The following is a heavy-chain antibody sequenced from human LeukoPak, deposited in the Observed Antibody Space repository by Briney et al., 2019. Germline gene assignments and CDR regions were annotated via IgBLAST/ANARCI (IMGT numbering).Heavy chain of an antibody. V-gene: IGHV4-39*01. J-gene: IGHJ4*02. Sequence: PSETLSLTCTVSGGSISSSSYYWGWIRQPPGKGLEWIGSIYYSGSTYYNPSLKSRVTISVDTSKNQFSLKLSSVTAADTAVYYCARYNWNGDGGYDYWGQGTLVTVSS. CDR3: ARYNWNGDGGYDY. D-gene: IGHD1-20*01. CDR2: IYYSGST. CDR1: GGSISSSSYY.